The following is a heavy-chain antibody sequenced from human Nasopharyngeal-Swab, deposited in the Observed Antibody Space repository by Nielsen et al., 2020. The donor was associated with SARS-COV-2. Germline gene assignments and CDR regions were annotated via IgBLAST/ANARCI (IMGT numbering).Heavy chain of an antibody. V-gene: IGHV5-51*01. Sequence: GESLKISCKGSGYSFTSYWIGWVCQMLGKGLEWMGIIYPGDSDTRYSPSFQGQVTISADKSISTAYLQWSSLKASDTAMYYCSRQMGITMVRGVIRADYYYGMDVWGQGTTVTVSS. CDR1: GYSFTSYW. J-gene: IGHJ6*02. CDR3: SRQMGITMVRGVIRADYYYGMDV. CDR2: IYPGDSDT. D-gene: IGHD3-10*01.